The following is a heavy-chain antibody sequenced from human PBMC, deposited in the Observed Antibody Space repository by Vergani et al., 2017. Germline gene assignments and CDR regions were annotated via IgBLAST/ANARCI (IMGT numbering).Heavy chain of an antibody. CDR2: IYYSGST. Sequence: QLQLQESGPGLVKPSETLSLTCTVSGGSISSSSYYWGWIRQPPGKGLEWIGSIYYSGSTYYNPSLKSRVTISVDTSKNQFSLNLSSVTAADTAVYYCARHKYQLLASPQRPHAFDIWGQGTMVTVSS. V-gene: IGHV4-39*01. CDR1: GGSISSSSYY. J-gene: IGHJ3*02. D-gene: IGHD2-2*01. CDR3: ARHKYQLLASPQRPHAFDI.